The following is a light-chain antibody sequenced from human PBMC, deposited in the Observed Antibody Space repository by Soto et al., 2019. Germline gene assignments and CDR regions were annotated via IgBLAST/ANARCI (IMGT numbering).Light chain of an antibody. CDR2: AAS. J-gene: IGKJ4*01. V-gene: IGKV1-9*01. CDR1: QDISSS. Sequence: IQLTQSPSSLSASVGDRVTITCRASQDISSSLGWYQQKPGKAPKLLIYAASILQSGVLSRFSGSGFGTDFTLTISSLQAEDFASYFCQQLRSYPSTFGGGTKVEIK. CDR3: QQLRSYPST.